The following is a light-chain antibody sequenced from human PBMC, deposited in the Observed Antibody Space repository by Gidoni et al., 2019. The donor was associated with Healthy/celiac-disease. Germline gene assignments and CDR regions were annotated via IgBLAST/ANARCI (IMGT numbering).Light chain of an antibody. CDR2: EVS. Sequence: QSALTQPASVSGSPGQSITISCTGTSSYVGGYNYVSLYQQHPGKAPKIMIYEVSHRPSEVSNRFSGSKSGNTASLNISGLQAEDEDDYYCSSYTSSSTLIFGTGTKVTVL. CDR1: SSYVGGYNY. J-gene: IGLJ1*01. V-gene: IGLV2-14*01. CDR3: SSYTSSSTLI.